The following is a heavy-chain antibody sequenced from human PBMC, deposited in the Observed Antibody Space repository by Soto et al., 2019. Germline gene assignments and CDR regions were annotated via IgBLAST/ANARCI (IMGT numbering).Heavy chain of an antibody. V-gene: IGHV3-74*01. CDR2: INSDGSRT. CDR1: GFTFSSYW. D-gene: IGHD6-13*01. Sequence: EVQLVESGGGLVQPGGSLRLSCAASGFTFSSYWMHWVRQVPGKGLAWVARINSDGSRTSYADSVKGRFTISRDSAKNALYLKMNSLRADDTAVYYCAREGLDTAGFFDIWGHGTMVTVSS. J-gene: IGHJ3*02. CDR3: AREGLDTAGFFDI.